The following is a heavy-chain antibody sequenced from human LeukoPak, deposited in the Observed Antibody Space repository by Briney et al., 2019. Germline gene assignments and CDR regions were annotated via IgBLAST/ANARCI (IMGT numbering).Heavy chain of an antibody. Sequence: ASVKVSCKASGYTFTSYYMHWVRQAPGQGLGWMGIINPSGGSTNYAQKFQGRVAMTRDTSISTAYMELNRLRSDDTAVYYCASGFMGYDRSGYYDDAFDIWGQGTMVTVSS. J-gene: IGHJ3*02. V-gene: IGHV1-2*02. D-gene: IGHD3-22*01. CDR1: GYTFTSYY. CDR2: INPSGGST. CDR3: ASGFMGYDRSGYYDDAFDI.